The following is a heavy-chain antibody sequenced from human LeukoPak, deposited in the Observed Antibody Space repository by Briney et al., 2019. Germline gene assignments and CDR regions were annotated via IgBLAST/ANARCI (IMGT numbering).Heavy chain of an antibody. J-gene: IGHJ4*02. D-gene: IGHD3-9*01. CDR3: ARVRGYYDILTGYQDY. Sequence: PGGSLRLSCAASGFTFGSYAMHWVRQAPGKGLEGVAVISYDGSNKYYADSVKGRFTISRDNSKNTLYLQVNSLRAEDTAVYYCARVRGYYDILTGYQDYWGQGTLVTVSS. CDR1: GFTFGSYA. CDR2: ISYDGSNK. V-gene: IGHV3-30-3*01.